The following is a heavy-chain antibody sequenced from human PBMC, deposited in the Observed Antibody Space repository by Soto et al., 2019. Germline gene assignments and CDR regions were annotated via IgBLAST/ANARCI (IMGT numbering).Heavy chain of an antibody. J-gene: IGHJ4*02. Sequence: GGSLRLSCSTSGFTFSSYAMHWVRQSPGKGLEYISGVRGNGDPPFYADSVKGRFTISRDNSKNTVYLQMSSLSADDAAVYYCVKSRGGNNFDFFDWGQGTLVTVSS. CDR1: GFTFSSYA. CDR2: VRGNGDPP. D-gene: IGHD2-15*01. V-gene: IGHV3-64D*06. CDR3: VKSRGGNNFDFFD.